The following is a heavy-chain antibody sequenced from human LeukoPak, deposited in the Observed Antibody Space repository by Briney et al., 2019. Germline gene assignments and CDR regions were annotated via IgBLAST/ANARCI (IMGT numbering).Heavy chain of an antibody. CDR2: IIPILGIA. CDR1: GGTFSSYA. V-gene: IGHV1-69*04. CDR3: ARDQDYYDSSGYYRPSPFDH. J-gene: IGHJ4*02. D-gene: IGHD3-22*01. Sequence: SVKVSCKASGGTFSSYAISWVRQAPGQGLEWMGRIIPILGIANYAQKFQGRVTITADKSTSTAYMELSSLRSEDTAVYYCARDQDYYDSSGYYRPSPFDHWGQGTLVTVSS.